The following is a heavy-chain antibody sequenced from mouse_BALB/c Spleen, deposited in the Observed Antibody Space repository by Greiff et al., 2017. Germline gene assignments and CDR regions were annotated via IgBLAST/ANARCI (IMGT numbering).Heavy chain of an antibody. D-gene: IGHD4-1*01. J-gene: IGHJ2*01. Sequence: EVQLQQSGAELVKPGASVKLSCTASGFNIKDTYMHLVKQRPEQGLEWIGRIDPANGNTKYDPKFQGKATITADTSSNTAYLQLSSLTSEDTAVYYCARGDWANPLFDYWGQGTTLTVSS. CDR2: IDPANGNT. CDR1: GFNIKDTY. CDR3: ARGDWANPLFDY. V-gene: IGHV14-3*02.